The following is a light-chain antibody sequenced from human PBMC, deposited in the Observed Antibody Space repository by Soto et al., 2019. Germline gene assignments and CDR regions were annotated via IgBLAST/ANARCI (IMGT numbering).Light chain of an antibody. CDR2: EAS. Sequence: EIVLTQSPVTLSLSPWETATLSCRASQSVGTYLAWYQLKSGQAPRLLIYEASKRATGIPARFSGRGSGTDFTLTISSLEPEDFALYYCQQGSNWPPLTFGGGTKVEIK. CDR3: QQGSNWPPLT. CDR1: QSVGTY. J-gene: IGKJ4*01. V-gene: IGKV3-11*01.